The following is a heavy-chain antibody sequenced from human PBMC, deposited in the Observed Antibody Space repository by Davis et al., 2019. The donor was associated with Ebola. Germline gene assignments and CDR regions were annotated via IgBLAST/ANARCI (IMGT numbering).Heavy chain of an antibody. D-gene: IGHD2-15*01. V-gene: IGHV4-39*07. CDR1: GASISSSSWY. Sequence: SETLSLTCTVSGASISSSSWYWGWIRQSPGKGLEWIGSFYNSVDNSYNPSLKSRVTISVDTSKNQFSLKLSSVTAADTAVYYCARVVLRCSGGSCYSGGAFDIWGQGTMVTVSS. CDR3: ARVVLRCSGGSCYSGGAFDI. CDR2: FYNSVDN. J-gene: IGHJ3*02.